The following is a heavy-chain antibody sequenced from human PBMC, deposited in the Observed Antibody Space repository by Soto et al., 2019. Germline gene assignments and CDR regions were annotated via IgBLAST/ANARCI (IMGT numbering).Heavy chain of an antibody. Sequence: PSQTLSLTCAISGDSVSSNSAAWNWIRQSPSRGLEWLGRTYYRSKWYNDYAVSVKSRITINPDTSKNQFSLQLNSVTPEDTAVYYCARGYDRIAAAVYSEFDPCGQRTLVTVSS. V-gene: IGHV6-1*01. D-gene: IGHD6-13*01. CDR1: GDSVSSNSAA. CDR3: ARGYDRIAAAVYSEFDP. CDR2: TYYRSKWYN. J-gene: IGHJ5*02.